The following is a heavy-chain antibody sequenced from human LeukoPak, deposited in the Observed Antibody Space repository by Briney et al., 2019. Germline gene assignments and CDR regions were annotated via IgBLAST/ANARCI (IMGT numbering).Heavy chain of an antibody. CDR2: IYYSGST. Sequence: PSQTLSLTCTVSGGSISSGDYYWSWIRQHPGMGLEWIGYIYYSGSTYYNPSLKSRVTISLDTSKNQFSLKLSSVTAADTAVYYCARDQEDSGTDYWGQGTLVTVSS. V-gene: IGHV4-31*03. CDR3: ARDQEDSGTDY. D-gene: IGHD3-10*01. CDR1: GGSISSGDYY. J-gene: IGHJ4*02.